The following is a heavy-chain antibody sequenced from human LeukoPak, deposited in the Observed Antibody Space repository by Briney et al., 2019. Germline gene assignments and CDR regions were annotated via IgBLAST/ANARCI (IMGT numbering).Heavy chain of an antibody. V-gene: IGHV7-4-1*02. J-gene: IGHJ4*02. CDR2: INTNTGNP. D-gene: IGHD1-26*01. CDR3: ARDADSGKYPYFEY. Sequence: ASVKVSCKPSGYTFTTYAMNWVRQAPGQGLEWMGWINTNTGNPTYAQGFTGRFVFSLDTSVSTAYLQISSLKAEDTAVYYCARDADSGKYPYFEYWGQGTLVTVSS. CDR1: GYTFTTYA.